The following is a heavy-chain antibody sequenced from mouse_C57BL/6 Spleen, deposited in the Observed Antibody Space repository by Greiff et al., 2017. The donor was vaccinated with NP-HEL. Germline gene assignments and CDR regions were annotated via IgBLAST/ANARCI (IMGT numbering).Heavy chain of an antibody. CDR2: IYPGSGRT. CDR1: GYTFNSYW. J-gene: IGHJ3*01. D-gene: IGHD2-3*01. Sequence: VQLQQPGAELVKPGASVKMSCKASGYTFNSYWINWVKQRPGQGLEWIGDIYPGSGRTNYNEKLKSKAKLTVDTSSSTAYMQLSSLTSEDSAVYYCARTEGYCPFPDWGQGTLVTVSA. CDR3: ARTEGYCPFPD. V-gene: IGHV1-55*01.